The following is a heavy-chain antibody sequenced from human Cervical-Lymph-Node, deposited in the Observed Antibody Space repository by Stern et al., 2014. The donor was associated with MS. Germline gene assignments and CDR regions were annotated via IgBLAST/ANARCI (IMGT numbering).Heavy chain of an antibody. V-gene: IGHV1-46*01. J-gene: IGHJ5*02. CDR2: INPSGGST. D-gene: IGHD3-10*01. CDR3: ARDSSAGSGSYYNWFDP. Sequence: QVQLVQSGAEVKKPGASVKVSCKASGYTFTSYYMHWVRQAPGQGLEWMGIINPSGGSTSYAQKFQGRVTMTRDTSTSTVYMELSSLRSEDTAVYYCARDSSAGSGSYYNWFDPWGQGTLVTVSS. CDR1: GYTFTSYY.